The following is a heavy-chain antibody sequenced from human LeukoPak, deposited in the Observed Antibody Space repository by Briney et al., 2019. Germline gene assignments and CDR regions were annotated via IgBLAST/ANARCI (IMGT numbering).Heavy chain of an antibody. D-gene: IGHD2-21*02. Sequence: GASVRVSCKASGYTFTSYGLSWVRQAPGQGLECMGWISAFNGNTHYAQKLHGRVTITPDTSTRTPYMELRSLRSDDTAVYYCARHQQVETSTIHYWAQGTLVTVSS. CDR3: ARHQQVETSTIHY. V-gene: IGHV1-18*01. CDR1: GYTFTSYG. J-gene: IGHJ4*02. CDR2: ISAFNGNT.